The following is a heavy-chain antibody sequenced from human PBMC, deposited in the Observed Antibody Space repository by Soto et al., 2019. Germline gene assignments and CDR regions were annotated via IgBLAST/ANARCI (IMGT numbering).Heavy chain of an antibody. CDR3: TKSGSTTSWYEVPF. CDR2: ISTDGSST. D-gene: IGHD6-13*01. V-gene: IGHV3-74*01. J-gene: IGHJ4*02. CDR1: GFSFSDYR. Sequence: EVQLVESGGGLVQPGGSLRLSCAASGFSFSDYRVHWVRQAPGKGLVWVATISTDGSSTYYADSVKGRFTISRDNAKNTLYLQINRLTAEDTATYYCTKSGSTTSWYEVPFWVQRTLVTVS.